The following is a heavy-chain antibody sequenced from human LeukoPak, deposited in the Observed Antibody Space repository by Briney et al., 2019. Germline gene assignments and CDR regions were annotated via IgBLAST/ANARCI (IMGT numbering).Heavy chain of an antibody. Sequence: SETLSLTCTVSGGSVSSSRLYWGWLRQPPGKGPEWIATISYSGSAYYNPSLRSRATILLDTSKNQFSLKLTSVTTADTAVYYCAYSVAPTFYDSSGSDTFDVWGLGTVVTVSS. CDR1: GGSVSSSRLY. CDR3: AYSVAPTFYDSSGSDTFDV. D-gene: IGHD3-22*01. J-gene: IGHJ3*01. CDR2: ISYSGSA. V-gene: IGHV4-39*01.